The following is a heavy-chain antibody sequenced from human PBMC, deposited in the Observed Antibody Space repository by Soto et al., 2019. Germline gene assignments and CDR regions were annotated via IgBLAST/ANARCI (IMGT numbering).Heavy chain of an antibody. CDR2: ISGSGGST. V-gene: IGHV3-23*01. CDR3: AKDQGLWFGELLYDY. D-gene: IGHD3-10*01. Sequence: GGSLRLSCAASGFTFSSYAMSWVRQAPGKGLEWVSAISGSGGSTYYADSVKGRFTISRDNSKNTLYLQMNSLRAEDTAVYYCAKDQGLWFGELLYDYWGQGTLVTVSS. CDR1: GFTFSSYA. J-gene: IGHJ4*02.